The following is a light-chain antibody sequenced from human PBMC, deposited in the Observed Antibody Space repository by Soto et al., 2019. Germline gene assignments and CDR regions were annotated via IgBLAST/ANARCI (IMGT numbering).Light chain of an antibody. J-gene: IGKJ1*01. V-gene: IGKV3-20*01. CDR1: QTVNSDY. Sequence: EIVLTQSPGTLSLSPGETATLSCRASQTVNSDYLAWFQQRPGQAPRLLIFATSRRATDIPDRFSGSGSGTDFTLAIRRLAPKDFAVYYCHQFGYSPRTFGQGTKVE. CDR2: ATS. CDR3: HQFGYSPRT.